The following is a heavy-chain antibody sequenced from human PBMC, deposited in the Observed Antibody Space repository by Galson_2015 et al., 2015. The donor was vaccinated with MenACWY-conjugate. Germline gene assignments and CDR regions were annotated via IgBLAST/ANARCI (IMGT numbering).Heavy chain of an antibody. CDR2: IHHSGSA. CDR3: ARTYCGGDSCFYMDV. Sequence: SEPLSLTCAVSGGSTSISHWWSWVRQPPEKGLEWIGEIHHSGSANYNPSLKSRVTISVDESKTQFSLRVSAVTAADTAVYFCARTYCGGDSCFYMDVWGRGTTVIVSS. CDR1: GGSTSISHW. J-gene: IGHJ6*03. V-gene: IGHV4-4*02. D-gene: IGHD2-21*01.